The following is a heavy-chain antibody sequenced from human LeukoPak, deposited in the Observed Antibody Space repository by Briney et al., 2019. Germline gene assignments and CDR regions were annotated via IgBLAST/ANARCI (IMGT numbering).Heavy chain of an antibody. J-gene: IGHJ4*02. Sequence: RGSLRLSCAASGFTFSSYWMSWVRQAPGKGLEWVANIKQDGSEKYYVDSVKGRFTISRDNAKNSLYLQMNSLRAEDTAVYYCARLRGSSWYGSVDYWGQGTLVTVSS. CDR2: IKQDGSEK. V-gene: IGHV3-7*01. CDR1: GFTFSSYW. D-gene: IGHD6-13*01. CDR3: ARLRGSSWYGSVDY.